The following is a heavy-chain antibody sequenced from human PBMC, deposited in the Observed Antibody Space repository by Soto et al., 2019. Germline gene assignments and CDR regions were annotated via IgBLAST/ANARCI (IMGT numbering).Heavy chain of an antibody. CDR1: GGSFSGYY. CDR3: ARAKGIAARPINWFDP. D-gene: IGHD6-6*01. V-gene: IGHV4-34*01. J-gene: IGHJ5*02. Sequence: PSETLSLTCAVYGGSFSGYYWSWIRQPPGKGLEWIGEINHSGSTNYSPSLKSRVTISVDTSKNQFSLKLSSVTAADTAVYYCARAKGIAARPINWFDPWGQGTLVTVSS. CDR2: INHSGST.